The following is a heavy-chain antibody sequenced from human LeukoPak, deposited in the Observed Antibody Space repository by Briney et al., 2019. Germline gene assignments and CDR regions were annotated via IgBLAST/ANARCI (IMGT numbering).Heavy chain of an antibody. D-gene: IGHD3-10*01. J-gene: IGHJ4*02. CDR1: GFTFSTFG. V-gene: IGHV3-33*01. Sequence: GGSLRLSCAASGFTFSTFGMHWVRQAPGKGLEWVAVIWSDGSNKFYAASVKGRFTISRDNSKNTLFLQMNSLRAEDTALYSCARDRGGSKYFDSWGQGTLVTVSS. CDR3: ARDRGGSKYFDS. CDR2: IWSDGSNK.